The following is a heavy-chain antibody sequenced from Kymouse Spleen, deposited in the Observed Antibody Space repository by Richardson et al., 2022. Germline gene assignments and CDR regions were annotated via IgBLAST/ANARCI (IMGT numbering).Heavy chain of an antibody. D-gene: IGHD3-10*01. V-gene: IGHV3-20*d01. Sequence: EVQLVESGGGVVRPGGSLRLSCAASGFTFDDYGMSWVRQAPGKGLEWVSGINWNGGSTGYADSVKGRFTISRDNAKNSLYLQMNSLRAEDTALYYCARDYGSGSYYRYYYYGMDVWGQGTTVTVSS. CDR1: GFTFDDYG. J-gene: IGHJ6*02. CDR2: INWNGGST. CDR3: ARDYGSGSYYRYYYYGMDV.